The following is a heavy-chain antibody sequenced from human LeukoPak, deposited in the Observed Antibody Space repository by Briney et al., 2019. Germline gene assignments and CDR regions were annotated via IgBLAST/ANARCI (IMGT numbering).Heavy chain of an antibody. CDR2: INREGSST. CDR3: ARANYGLIFGY. Sequence: GGSLRLSCAASGFTFSTYWMHWLPHAPGKGLVWVSRINREGSSTSYADPVKGRFTISKDNAKNTLYLQRNSLRAEDTAVYYCARANYGLIFGYWAQGSLVTVSS. J-gene: IGHJ4*02. V-gene: IGHV3-74*01. CDR1: GFTFSTYW. D-gene: IGHD4-17*01.